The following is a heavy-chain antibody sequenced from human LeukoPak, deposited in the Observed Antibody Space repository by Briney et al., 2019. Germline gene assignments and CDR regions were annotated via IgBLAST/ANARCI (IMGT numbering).Heavy chain of an antibody. D-gene: IGHD3-22*01. CDR3: ARSYYYDSSGQFDY. V-gene: IGHV5-51*01. CDR1: GYTFTSYW. J-gene: IGHJ4*02. CDR2: IYPGDSDT. Sequence: KVSCKASGYTFTSYWIGWVRQMPGKGLEWMGIIYPGDSDTRYSPSFQGQVTISADKSISTAYLQWSSLKASDTAMYYCARSYYYDSSGQFDYWGQGTLVTVSS.